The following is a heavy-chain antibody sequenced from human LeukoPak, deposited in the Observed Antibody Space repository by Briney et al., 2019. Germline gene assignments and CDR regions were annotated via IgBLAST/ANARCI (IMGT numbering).Heavy chain of an antibody. J-gene: IGHJ6*02. D-gene: IGHD1-26*01. Sequence: PGGSLRLSCIGSGFTFRSHAMSWVRQAPEKGLEFVSGIYENGGTTYYADSVKGRFSISRDNSKNTLYLQMNSLRAEDTAVYYCTIKGGYDMDVWGQGTTVTVSS. CDR1: GFTFRSHA. V-gene: IGHV3-23*01. CDR3: TIKGGYDMDV. CDR2: IYENGGTT.